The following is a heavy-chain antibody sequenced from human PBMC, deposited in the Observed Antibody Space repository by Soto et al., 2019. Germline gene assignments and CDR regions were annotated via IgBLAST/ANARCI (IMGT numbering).Heavy chain of an antibody. D-gene: IGHD3-16*01. Sequence: QVQLVESGGGVVQPGRSLRLSCAASRFTFSSYAMHWVRQAPGKGLDWVAVISYDGSTKYYADSVKGRITISRDNSNNMLYLHVDSLRPEDTAVYYCAKDQGNLLWTGGIDSWGQGTLVTVSS. CDR1: RFTFSSYA. J-gene: IGHJ4*02. V-gene: IGHV3-30*04. CDR2: ISYDGSTK. CDR3: AKDQGNLLWTGGIDS.